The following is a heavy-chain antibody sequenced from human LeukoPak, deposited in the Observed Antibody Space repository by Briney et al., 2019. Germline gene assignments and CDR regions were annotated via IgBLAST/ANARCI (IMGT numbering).Heavy chain of an antibody. CDR3: ARDRLEDCSSTSCYHNWFDP. D-gene: IGHD2-2*01. CDR1: GGSISSSNW. CDR2: IYHSGST. V-gene: IGHV4-4*02. Sequence: SETLSLISAVSGGSISSSNWWSWVRQPPGKGLEWIGEIYHSGSTNYNPSLKSRVTISVDKSKNQFSLKLSSVTAADTAVYYCARDRLEDCSSTSCYHNWFDPWGQGTLVTVSS. J-gene: IGHJ5*02.